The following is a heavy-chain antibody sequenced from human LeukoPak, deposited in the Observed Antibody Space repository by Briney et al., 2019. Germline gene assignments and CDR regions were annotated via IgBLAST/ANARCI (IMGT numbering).Heavy chain of an antibody. V-gene: IGHV4-31*03. CDR3: ARTVDTAMRMYYFDY. J-gene: IGHJ4*02. D-gene: IGHD5-18*01. CDR1: GGSISSGGYY. CDR2: IYYSGST. Sequence: SETLSLTCTVSGGSISSGGYYWSWIRQHPGKGLEWIGYIYYSGSTYYNPSLKSRVTISVDTSKNQFSLKLRSVTAADTAVYYCARTVDTAMRMYYFDYWGQGTLVTVSS.